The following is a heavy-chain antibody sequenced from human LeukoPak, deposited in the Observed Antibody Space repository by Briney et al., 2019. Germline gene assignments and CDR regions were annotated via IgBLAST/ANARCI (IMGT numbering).Heavy chain of an antibody. CDR2: ITGSGGST. J-gene: IGHJ4*02. D-gene: IGHD1-26*01. Sequence: GGSLRLSCAASGFXFSIYAMSWVRQAPGKGLEWVSTITGSGGSTYYADSVKGHFTISRDNSKNTLYLQMNSLRAEDTAVYYCAREGDRSGTYYSHSDYWGQGALVTVSS. CDR1: GFXFSIYA. V-gene: IGHV3-23*01. CDR3: AREGDRSGTYYSHSDY.